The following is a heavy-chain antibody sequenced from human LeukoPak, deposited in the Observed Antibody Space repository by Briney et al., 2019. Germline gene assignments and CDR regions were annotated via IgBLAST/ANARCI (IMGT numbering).Heavy chain of an antibody. CDR2: ISSSSSYI. Sequence: PGGSLRLSCAASGFTFSSYSMNWVRQAPGKGLEWGSSISSSSSYIYYADSVKGRFTISRDNAKSSLYLQMNSLRAEDTAVYYCARDFYDSSGYQPHFDLWGRGTLVTVSS. J-gene: IGHJ2*01. V-gene: IGHV3-21*01. CDR3: ARDFYDSSGYQPHFDL. CDR1: GFTFSSYS. D-gene: IGHD3-22*01.